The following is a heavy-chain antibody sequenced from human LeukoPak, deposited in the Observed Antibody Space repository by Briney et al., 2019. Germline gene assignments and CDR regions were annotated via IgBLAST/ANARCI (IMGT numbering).Heavy chain of an antibody. J-gene: IGHJ6*02. CDR1: GYTFTSYG. D-gene: IGHD3-9*01. V-gene: IGHV1-3*01. Sequence: ASVKVSCKASGYTFTSYGISWVRQAPGQGLEWMGWINAGNGNTKYSQKFQGRVTITRDTSASTAYMELSSLRSEDTAVYYCARPLRYFDWLLPSSYYYYYGMDVWGQGTTVTVSS. CDR2: INAGNGNT. CDR3: ARPLRYFDWLLPSSYYYYYGMDV.